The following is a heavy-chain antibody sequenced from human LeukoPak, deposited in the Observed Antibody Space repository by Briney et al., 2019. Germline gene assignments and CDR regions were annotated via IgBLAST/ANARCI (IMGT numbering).Heavy chain of an antibody. CDR2: IKKDGSEK. CDR1: GFTFSSYW. CDR3: AKDFTGYSSSWYNLDY. V-gene: IGHV3-7*03. Sequence: PGGSLRLSCAASGFTFSSYWMSWVRQAPGNGREWVANIKKDGSEKDYVDSVKVRFTISRDNAKNSLYLQMNSLRTEDTALYYCAKDFTGYSSSWYNLDYWGPGTLVTVSS. D-gene: IGHD6-13*01. J-gene: IGHJ4*02.